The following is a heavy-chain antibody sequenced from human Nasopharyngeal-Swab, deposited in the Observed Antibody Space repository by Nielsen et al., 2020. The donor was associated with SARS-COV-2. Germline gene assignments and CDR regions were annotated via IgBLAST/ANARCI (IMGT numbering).Heavy chain of an antibody. D-gene: IGHD3-10*01. V-gene: IGHV3-11*05. J-gene: IGHJ6*02. CDR3: ARAPVTIEVHYYYGLDV. CDR1: GFTFSDYY. Sequence: GESLKISCAASGFTFSDYYMSWIRQAPGKGPEWVSYLTSRTSYTKYADSVKGRFTISRDDARNSLYLQMNNLRVEDTAVYYCARAPVTIEVHYYYGLDVWGQGTTVTVSS. CDR2: LTSRTSYT.